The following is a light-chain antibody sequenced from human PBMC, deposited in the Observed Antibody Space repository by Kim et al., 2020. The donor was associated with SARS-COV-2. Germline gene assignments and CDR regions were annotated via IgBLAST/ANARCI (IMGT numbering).Light chain of an antibody. CDR1: GSNIGINY. Sequence: GRKDTTYSAGTGSNIGINYVSWHQPLPRTAPQPLTSDNNERPSALPDRSDGSKSGTSATLGITGLPTGVEADYYCGAWDSSLDALVFGGGTQLTAL. CDR2: DNN. V-gene: IGLV1-51*01. CDR3: GAWDSSLDALV. J-gene: IGLJ2*01.